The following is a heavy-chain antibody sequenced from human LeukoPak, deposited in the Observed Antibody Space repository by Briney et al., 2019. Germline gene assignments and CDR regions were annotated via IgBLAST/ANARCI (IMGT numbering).Heavy chain of an antibody. V-gene: IGHV4-31*03. CDR3: ARVMRYYDSTGYYADAFDF. Sequence: SETLSLTCTVSGDSVSSGFYWNWIRQSPGEGLEWIGYIFWTGTTSYNPSLRSRFTISVDRSKNQFSLKLSSVTAADTAIYYCARVMRYYDSTGYYADAFDFWGPGTMVTVSS. CDR1: GDSVSSGFY. CDR2: IFWTGTT. D-gene: IGHD3-22*01. J-gene: IGHJ3*01.